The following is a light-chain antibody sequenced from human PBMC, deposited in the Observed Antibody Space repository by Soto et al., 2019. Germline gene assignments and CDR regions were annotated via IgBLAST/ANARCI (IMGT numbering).Light chain of an antibody. Sequence: QSALTQPASVSGSPRQSITISCAGSNSDVGAYNYVSWYQQHPGKAPKLIIFDVSNRPSGVSDRFSASKSGNTASLTISGLQAEDEADYYCSSFTTSTTLVFGGGTKLTVL. V-gene: IGLV2-14*03. CDR3: SSFTTSTTLV. J-gene: IGLJ3*02. CDR2: DVS. CDR1: NSDVGAYNY.